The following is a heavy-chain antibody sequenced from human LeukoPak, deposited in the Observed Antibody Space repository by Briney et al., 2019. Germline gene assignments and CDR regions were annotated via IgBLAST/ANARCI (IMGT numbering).Heavy chain of an antibody. Sequence: GGSLRLSCAASGFTVSSNYMSWVRQAPGKGLEWVSVIYSGGSTYYADSVKGRFTISRDNSKNTLYLQMNSLRAEDTAVYYCAGMFSTSVGAFDIWGQGTMVTVSS. CDR1: GFTVSSNY. CDR2: IYSGGST. J-gene: IGHJ3*02. V-gene: IGHV3-66*01. D-gene: IGHD3-10*02. CDR3: AGMFSTSVGAFDI.